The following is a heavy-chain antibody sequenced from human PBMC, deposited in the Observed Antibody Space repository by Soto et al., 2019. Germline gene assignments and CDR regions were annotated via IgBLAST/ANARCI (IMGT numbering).Heavy chain of an antibody. CDR1: GYSLTSGDD. V-gene: IGHV4-38-2*01. D-gene: IGHD6-19*01. CDR3: ARARIVVAGTIVDY. CDR2: IYHSGDT. J-gene: IGHJ4*02. Sequence: SETLSLTCAVSGYSLTSGDDCGWIRQPPGKGLEWIGSIYHSGDTYYNPSLKSRVTISVDTSKNHFSLKLTSVTAADTAVYYCARARIVVAGTIVDYWGQGTLVTVS.